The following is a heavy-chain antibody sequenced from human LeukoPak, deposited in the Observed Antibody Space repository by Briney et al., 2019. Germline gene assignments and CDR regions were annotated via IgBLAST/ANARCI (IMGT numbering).Heavy chain of an antibody. Sequence: ASVKVSCKASGYTFTSYGISWVRQAPGQGLEWMGWISAYNGNTNYAQKLQGRVTMTRNTSISTAYMELSSLRSEDTAVYYCARNCRDNWFDSWGQGTLVTVSS. D-gene: IGHD2-15*01. V-gene: IGHV1-18*01. J-gene: IGHJ5*01. CDR2: ISAYNGNT. CDR3: ARNCRDNWFDS. CDR1: GYTFTSYG.